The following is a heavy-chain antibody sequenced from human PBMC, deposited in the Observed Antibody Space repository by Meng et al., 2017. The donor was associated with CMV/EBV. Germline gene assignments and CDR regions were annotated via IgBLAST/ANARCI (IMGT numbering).Heavy chain of an antibody. CDR3: ARDGVVLSNWFDP. V-gene: IGHV1-69*04. J-gene: IGHJ5*02. CDR1: GGTFSSYT. CDR2: IIPILGIA. Sequence: SVKVSCKASGGTFSSYTISWVRQAPGQGLEWMGRIIPILGIANYAQKFQGRVTITADKSTSTAYMELSSLRSEDTAVYYCARDGVVLSNWFDPWGQGTLVTVSS. D-gene: IGHD2-15*01.